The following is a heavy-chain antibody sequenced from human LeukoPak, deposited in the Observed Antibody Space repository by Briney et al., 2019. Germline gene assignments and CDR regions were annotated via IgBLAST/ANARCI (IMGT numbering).Heavy chain of an antibody. CDR3: ARVFPNIVVVPAAMEFDY. V-gene: IGHV1-2*02. J-gene: IGHJ4*02. CDR1: GYTFTGYY. Sequence: ASVKVSCRASGYTFTGYYMHWVRQAPGQGLEWMGWINPNSGVTKYAQKFQGRVTMTRDTSISTAYMELSRLRSDDTAVYYCARVFPNIVVVPAAMEFDYWGQGTLVTVSS. CDR2: INPNSGVT. D-gene: IGHD2-2*01.